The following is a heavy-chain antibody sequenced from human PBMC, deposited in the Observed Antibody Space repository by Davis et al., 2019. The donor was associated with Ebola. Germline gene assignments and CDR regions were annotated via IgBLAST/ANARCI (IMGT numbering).Heavy chain of an antibody. D-gene: IGHD3-10*01. CDR3: ARGYYGGLSHNWFDP. V-gene: IGHV1-69*06. CDR2: IIPIFGTA. J-gene: IGHJ5*02. Sequence: SSVTVSCMASVCTFSRYAIIWVRQPPGQGLEWMGGIIPIFGTARYAEKFQGRVTISADKSTSTGYMGLSSLRSEDTAVYYCARGYYGGLSHNWFDPWGQGTLVTVSS. CDR1: VCTFSRYA.